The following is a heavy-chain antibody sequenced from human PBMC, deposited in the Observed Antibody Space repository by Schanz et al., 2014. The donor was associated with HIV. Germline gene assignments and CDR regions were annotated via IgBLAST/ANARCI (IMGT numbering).Heavy chain of an antibody. J-gene: IGHJ4*02. Sequence: VQLVESGGGLVKPGGALRLSCAASGFTFTDNYMSWTPQAPGKGLEWLSYISVNGATREYADSVKGRFTISRDNAKNSLYLHMNSLRAEDTAVYFCAVLWIQPPFDYWGQGTLVTVSS. CDR3: AVLWIQPPFDY. V-gene: IGHV3-11*04. D-gene: IGHD5-18*01. CDR2: ISVNGATR. CDR1: GFTFTDNY.